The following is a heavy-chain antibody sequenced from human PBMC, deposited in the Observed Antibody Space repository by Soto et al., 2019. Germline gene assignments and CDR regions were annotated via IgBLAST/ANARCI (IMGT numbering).Heavy chain of an antibody. D-gene: IGHD6-19*01. V-gene: IGHV4-39*01. Sequence: QLLESGPGLVKPSETLSLTCTVSGGSISSSSYYWGWIRQPPGKGLEWIGSIYYSGSTYYNPSLKSRVTISVDTSKNQFSLKLSSVPAADTAVYYCARQVIIAVAGTPDYWGQGTLVTVSS. CDR2: IYYSGST. J-gene: IGHJ4*02. CDR3: ARQVIIAVAGTPDY. CDR1: GGSISSSSYY.